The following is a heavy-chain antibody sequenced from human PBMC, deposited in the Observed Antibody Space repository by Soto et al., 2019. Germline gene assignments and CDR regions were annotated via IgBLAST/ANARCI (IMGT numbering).Heavy chain of an antibody. J-gene: IGHJ3*02. CDR2: ISWDGADT. V-gene: IGHV3-43*01. CDR1: GFPFDDYS. Sequence: GGSLRLSCAASGFPFDDYSMNWVRQVPGKGLEWVSLISWDGADTYYADSVKGRFTVSRDNSKNSLYLQMNSLTAADTAVYYCARVWGGAFDIWGQGTMVTVSS. CDR3: ARVWGGAFDI. D-gene: IGHD3-10*01.